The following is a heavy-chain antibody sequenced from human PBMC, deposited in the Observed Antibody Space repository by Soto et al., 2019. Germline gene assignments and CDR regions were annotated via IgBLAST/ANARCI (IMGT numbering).Heavy chain of an antibody. CDR2: ISGSGDST. D-gene: IGHD6-19*01. CDR1: GFTFSTYA. Sequence: VGSLRLSCAASGFTFSTYAMNWVRQAPGKGLEWVSGISGSGDSTYYADSVKGRFTVSRDNSKNTLYLQMNSLRAEDTAVFYCAKERSSGWSFNYWGQGTLVTVSS. J-gene: IGHJ4*02. CDR3: AKERSSGWSFNY. V-gene: IGHV3-23*01.